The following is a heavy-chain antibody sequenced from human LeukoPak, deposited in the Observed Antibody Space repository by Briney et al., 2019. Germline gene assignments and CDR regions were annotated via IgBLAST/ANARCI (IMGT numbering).Heavy chain of an antibody. CDR2: ISYGGTNK. Sequence: PGGSLRLSCAASGFTFSIYGMHWVRQAPGKGLEWVAVISYGGTNKYYADSVKGRFTLSRDNSKNTLYLQMNSLRAEDTAVYYCAKDVAGYGYPLYLDYWGQGTLVTVSS. CDR3: AKDVAGYGYPLYLDY. D-gene: IGHD5-12*01. J-gene: IGHJ4*02. V-gene: IGHV3-30*18. CDR1: GFTFSIYG.